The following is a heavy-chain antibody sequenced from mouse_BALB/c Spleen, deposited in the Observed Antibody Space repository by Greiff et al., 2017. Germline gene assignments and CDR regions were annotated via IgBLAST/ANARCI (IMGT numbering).Heavy chain of an antibody. V-gene: IGHV1-15*01. J-gene: IGHJ2*01. Sequence: QVQLQQSGAELVRPGASVTLSCKASGYTFTDYEMHWVKQTPVHGLEWIGAIDPETGGTAYNQKFKGKATLTADKSSSTDYMELRSLTSEDSAVYYCTRNWVYCDYWGQGTTLTVSA. CDR1: GYTFTDYE. D-gene: IGHD4-1*01. CDR2: IDPETGGT. CDR3: TRNWVYCDY.